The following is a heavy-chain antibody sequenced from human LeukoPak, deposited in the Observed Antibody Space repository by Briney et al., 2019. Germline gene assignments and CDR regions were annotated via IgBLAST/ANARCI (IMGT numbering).Heavy chain of an antibody. V-gene: IGHV1-8*01. D-gene: IGHD4-23*01. CDR3: ARDPSPSSTVVTPRQDY. CDR1: GYTLTSYD. CDR2: MNPNSGRT. Sequence: VASVKVSCKASGYTLTSYDINWVRQATGQGLEWMGWMNPNSGRTGYAQKFQGRITMTRNTSISTAYMELRSLRSDDTAVYYCARDPSPSSTVVTPRQDYWGQGTLVTVSS. J-gene: IGHJ4*02.